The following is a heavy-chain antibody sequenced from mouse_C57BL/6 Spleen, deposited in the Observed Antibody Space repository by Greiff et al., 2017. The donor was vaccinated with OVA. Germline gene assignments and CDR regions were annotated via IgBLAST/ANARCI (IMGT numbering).Heavy chain of an antibody. Sequence: EVKVEESGGGLVQPGGSMKLSCAASGFTFSDAWMDWVRQSPEKGLEWVAEIRNKANNHATYYAESVKGRFTISRDDSKSSVYLQMNSLRAEDTGIYYCTRSHYYGSSPHWYFDVWGTGTTVTVSS. D-gene: IGHD1-1*01. CDR1: GFTFSDAW. J-gene: IGHJ1*03. CDR3: TRSHYYGSSPHWYFDV. V-gene: IGHV6-6*01. CDR2: IRNKANNHAT.